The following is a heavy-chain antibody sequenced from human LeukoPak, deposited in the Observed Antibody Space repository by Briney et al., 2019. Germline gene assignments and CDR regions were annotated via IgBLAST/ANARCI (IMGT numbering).Heavy chain of an antibody. D-gene: IGHD3-22*01. J-gene: IGHJ4*02. V-gene: IGHV3-23*01. CDR3: AKDRPFAMIVVVVMVY. CDR1: GFTFSSYG. CDR2: ISGSGATT. Sequence: GGSLRLSCAASGFTFSSYGMSWVRQAPGKGLEWVSAISGSGATTHYADSVKGRFTISRDNSKNTLYLQMNSRRAEDTAVYYCAKDRPFAMIVVVVMVYWGQGTLVTVSS.